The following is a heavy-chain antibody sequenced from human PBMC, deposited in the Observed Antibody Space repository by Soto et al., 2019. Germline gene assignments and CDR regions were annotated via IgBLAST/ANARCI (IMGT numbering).Heavy chain of an antibody. CDR2: ISVSGGST. CDR1: GFTFSSYA. V-gene: IGHV3-23*01. D-gene: IGHD5-12*01. Sequence: EVQLLESGGGLVQPGGSLRLSCAASGFTFSSYAMSWVRQAPGKGLEWVSTISVSGGSTYYADSVKGRFTISRDNSQNTLYLQINSLRGEDTAVYYCAKSIPDGYTLPGADYWGQGTLVTVSS. J-gene: IGHJ4*02. CDR3: AKSIPDGYTLPGADY.